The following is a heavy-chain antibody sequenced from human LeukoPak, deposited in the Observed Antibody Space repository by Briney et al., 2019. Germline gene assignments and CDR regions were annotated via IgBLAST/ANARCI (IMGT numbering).Heavy chain of an antibody. J-gene: IGHJ6*03. CDR2: VYYSGST. CDR1: GGSINSSSYY. CDR3: ARQSIAARGYYYYYMDV. D-gene: IGHD6-6*01. V-gene: IGHV4-39*01. Sequence: SETLSLTCTVSGGSINSSSYYWGWIRQPPGKGLEWIGSVYYSGSTHYNPSLKSQVTISVDTSKNHFPLRLSSVTAADTAVYYCARQSIAARGYYYYYMDVWGKGTTVTVSS.